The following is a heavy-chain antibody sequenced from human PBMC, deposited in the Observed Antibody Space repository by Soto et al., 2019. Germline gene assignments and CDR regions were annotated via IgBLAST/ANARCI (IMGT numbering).Heavy chain of an antibody. Sequence: EVQLVESGGGLVQPGGSLRLSCAASGFTFSSYSMNWVRQAPGKGLEWVSYISSTSTTKYYADSVKGRFTISSDNARKSLFLQMKSLRDEDTAVYYCARRRCSGGSCYSLNYYYYGMDVWGQGTTVTASS. V-gene: IGHV3-48*02. CDR2: ISSTSTTK. J-gene: IGHJ6*02. CDR3: ARRRCSGGSCYSLNYYYYGMDV. CDR1: GFTFSSYS. D-gene: IGHD2-15*01.